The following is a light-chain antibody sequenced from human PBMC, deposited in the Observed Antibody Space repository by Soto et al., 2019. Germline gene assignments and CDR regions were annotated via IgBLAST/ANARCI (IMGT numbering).Light chain of an antibody. CDR2: GAS. CDR1: PTVSSSY. Sequence: EIVLTQSPGTLSLSPGERATLSCRASPTVSSSYLAWYQQKPGQAPRLLIYGASSRATGIPDRFSGSGAGTGFTRAISRLEPEDFAVYYCQQSGSSPTWTFGQGTTVEIK. CDR3: QQSGSSPTWT. V-gene: IGKV3-20*01. J-gene: IGKJ1*01.